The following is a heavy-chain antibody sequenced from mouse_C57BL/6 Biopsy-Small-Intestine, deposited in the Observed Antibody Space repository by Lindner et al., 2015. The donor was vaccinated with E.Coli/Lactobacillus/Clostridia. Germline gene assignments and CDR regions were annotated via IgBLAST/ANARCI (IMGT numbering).Heavy chain of an antibody. Sequence: SVKVSCKASGYSFNGYMIHWVRQAPGQGLEWMGVINPYPGGGGTTPALKFQDRLSLTRNTSTSTVYMELSTLKSEDTAVYYCARSRGYSFDHWGQGTLVTVSS. CDR2: INPYPGGGGT. J-gene: IGHJ2*01. CDR3: ARSRGYSFDH. D-gene: IGHD1-3*01. V-gene: IGHV1-55*01. CDR1: GYSFNGYM.